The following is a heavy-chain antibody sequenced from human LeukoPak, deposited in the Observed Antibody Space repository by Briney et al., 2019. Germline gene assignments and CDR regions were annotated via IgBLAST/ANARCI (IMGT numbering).Heavy chain of an antibody. J-gene: IGHJ4*02. V-gene: IGHV1-2*06. CDR3: ARARLKVAAAGKAEVGY. CDR1: GYTFTGYY. Sequence: ASVKVSCKASGYTFTGYYMHWVRQAPGQGLKWMGRINPNSGGTNYAQKFQGRVTMTRDTSISTAYMELSRLRSDDTAVYYCARARLKVAAAGKAEVGYWGQGTLVTVSS. CDR2: INPNSGGT. D-gene: IGHD6-13*01.